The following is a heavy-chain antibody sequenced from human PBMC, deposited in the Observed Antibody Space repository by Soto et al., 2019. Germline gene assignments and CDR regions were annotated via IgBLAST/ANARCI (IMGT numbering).Heavy chain of an antibody. V-gene: IGHV3-11*01. D-gene: IGHD6-6*01. CDR3: AREGSSYYYYYYMDV. Sequence: AGSLRLSCAASGFTFSDYYMSWIRQAPGKGLEWVSYISSSGSTIYYADSVKGRFTISRDNAKNSLYLQMNSLRAEDTAVYYCAREGSSYYYYYYMDVWGKGTTVTVSS. J-gene: IGHJ6*03. CDR2: ISSSGSTI. CDR1: GFTFSDYY.